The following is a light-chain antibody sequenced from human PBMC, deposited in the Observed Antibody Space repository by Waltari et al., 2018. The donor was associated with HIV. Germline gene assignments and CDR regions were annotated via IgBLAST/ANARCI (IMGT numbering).Light chain of an antibody. V-gene: IGLV2-14*01. CDR1: NSDVGGYGY. J-gene: IGLJ3*02. CDR3: SSYTATTAIL. CDR2: EVT. Sequence: QSVLTQPASVSGSPGQSITISCTGTNSDVGGYGYVSRYQQHPGKAPKLLIYEVTHRPSGISSRFSGSKSGNTASMTISGLQAEDEADYYCSSYTATTAILFGGGTKVTVL.